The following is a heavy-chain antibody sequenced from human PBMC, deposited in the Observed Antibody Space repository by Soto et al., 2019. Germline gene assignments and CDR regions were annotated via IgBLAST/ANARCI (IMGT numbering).Heavy chain of an antibody. D-gene: IGHD4-4*01. CDR1: GFTFSSYD. CDR2: ISYDGSNK. V-gene: IGHV3-30*18. Sequence: QRGGSLRLSCAASGFTFSSYDMHWVRQAPGKGLEWVAVISYDGSNKYYADSVKGRFTISRDNSKNTLYLQMNSLRAEDTAVYYCAKDTYSNYEGPFDPWGQGTLVTVSS. J-gene: IGHJ5*02. CDR3: AKDTYSNYEGPFDP.